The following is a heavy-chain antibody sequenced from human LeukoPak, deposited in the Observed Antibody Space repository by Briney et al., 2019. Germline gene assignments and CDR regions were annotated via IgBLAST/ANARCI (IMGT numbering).Heavy chain of an antibody. D-gene: IGHD5-24*01. Sequence: GGSLRLSCAASGFTFSSYGMHWVRQAPGKGLEWVAVISCDGSNKYYADSVKGRFTISRDNSKNTLYLQMNSLRAEDTAVYYCAKEVDEDGYNFVGYFDYWGQGTLVTVSS. J-gene: IGHJ4*02. V-gene: IGHV3-30*18. CDR1: GFTFSSYG. CDR3: AKEVDEDGYNFVGYFDY. CDR2: ISCDGSNK.